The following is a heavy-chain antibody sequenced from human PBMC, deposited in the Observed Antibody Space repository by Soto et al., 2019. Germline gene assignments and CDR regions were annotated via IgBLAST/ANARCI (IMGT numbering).Heavy chain of an antibody. J-gene: IGHJ4*02. Sequence: PGESLKISCEASGYSFPNFWIGWVRQMPGKGLQWMGIIHPGNSDIRYSPSFQGQVTISADKSISTVYLQWSSVKASDSAMYFCVRHVNGLNPLDCWGQGTQVTVSS. CDR3: VRHVNGLNPLDC. D-gene: IGHD2-8*01. CDR1: GYSFPNFW. V-gene: IGHV5-51*01. CDR2: IHPGNSDI.